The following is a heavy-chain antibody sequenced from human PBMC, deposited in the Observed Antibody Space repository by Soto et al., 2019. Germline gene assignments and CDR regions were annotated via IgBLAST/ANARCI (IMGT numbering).Heavy chain of an antibody. V-gene: IGHV3-30-3*01. CDR3: ARDSSHYYYGMDV. D-gene: IGHD6-13*01. CDR1: GFTFSSYA. Sequence: QPGGSLRLSCAASGFTFSSYAMHWVRQAPGKGLEWVAVISYDGSNKYYADSVKGRFTISRDNSKNTLYLQMNSLRAEDTAVYYCARDSSHYYYGMDVWGQGTTVTVSS. J-gene: IGHJ6*02. CDR2: ISYDGSNK.